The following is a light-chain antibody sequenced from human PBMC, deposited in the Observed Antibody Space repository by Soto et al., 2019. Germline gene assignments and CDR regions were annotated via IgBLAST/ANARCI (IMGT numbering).Light chain of an antibody. CDR3: GSWDSSLSAYV. CDR2: DDD. J-gene: IGLJ1*01. Sequence: QSVMTQPPSVSAAPGQKVTISCSGSSSNIGGNSVSWYQQLPGTAPKLLIYDDDKRPSGIPDRFSGSKSGTSATLGITGFQTGDEADYYCGSWDSSLSAYVSATGTKRTVL. CDR1: SSNIGGNS. V-gene: IGLV1-51*01.